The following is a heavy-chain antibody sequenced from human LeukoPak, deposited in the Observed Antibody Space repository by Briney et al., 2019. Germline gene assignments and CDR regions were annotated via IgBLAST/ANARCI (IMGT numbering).Heavy chain of an antibody. CDR2: FSGTGGST. CDR1: GFTFSTYA. V-gene: IGHV3-23*01. J-gene: IGHJ4*02. Sequence: GGSLRLSCAASGFTFSTYAMSWVRQAPGKGLEWVSTFSGTGGSTFYADSVKGRFTISRDDSKNTLYLQMNSLRAEATAVYYCAKLFWSGYSDYWGQGTLVTVSS. CDR3: AKLFWSGYSDY. D-gene: IGHD3-3*01.